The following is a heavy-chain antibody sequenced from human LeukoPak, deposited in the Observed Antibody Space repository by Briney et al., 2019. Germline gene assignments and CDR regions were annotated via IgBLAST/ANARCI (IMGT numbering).Heavy chain of an antibody. CDR3: ARDPSYVAGYFDY. Sequence: SETLSLTCTVSGGSINSDSYYWSWIRQPAGKGLEWIGRIYTSGSTNYNPSLKSRVTMSVDTSKNQFYLKLSSVTAADTAVYYCARDPSYVAGYFDYWGQGTQVTVSS. CDR2: IYTSGST. D-gene: IGHD3-16*01. V-gene: IGHV4-61*02. J-gene: IGHJ4*02. CDR1: GGSINSDSYY.